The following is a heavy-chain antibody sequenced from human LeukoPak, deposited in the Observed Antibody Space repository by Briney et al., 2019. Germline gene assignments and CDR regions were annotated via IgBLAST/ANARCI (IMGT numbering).Heavy chain of an antibody. J-gene: IGHJ4*02. CDR1: GYXFTGYY. CDR2: INPDSGGA. CDR3: GRVFHDSLDY. D-gene: IGHD3-3*01. Sequence: ASVKVSCKASGYXFTGYYIHWVRQAPGQGLEWMGWINPDSGGANFAQKFQGRVTMTRDSSISTAYMELSRLRSDDTAVYYCGRVFHDSLDYWGQGTLVTVSS. V-gene: IGHV1-2*02.